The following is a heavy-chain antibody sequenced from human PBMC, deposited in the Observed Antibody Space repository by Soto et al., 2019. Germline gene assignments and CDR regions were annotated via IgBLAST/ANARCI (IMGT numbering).Heavy chain of an antibody. D-gene: IGHD3-9*01. CDR2: IYSGGST. Sequence: GGSLRLSCAASGFTVSSNYMSWVRQAPGKGLEWVSVIYSGGSTYYADSVKGRFTISRDNSKNTLYLQMNSLRAEDTAVYYCARAYDILTGYHPTASFDYWGQGTLVTVSS. J-gene: IGHJ4*02. CDR3: ARAYDILTGYHPTASFDY. V-gene: IGHV3-66*01. CDR1: GFTVSSNY.